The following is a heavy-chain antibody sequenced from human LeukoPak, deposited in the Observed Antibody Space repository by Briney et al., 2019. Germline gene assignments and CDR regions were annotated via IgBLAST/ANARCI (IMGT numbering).Heavy chain of an antibody. CDR3: ARDRPVTPLGY. V-gene: IGHV3-53*01. CDR1: GVTVSNNC. Sequence: GGPLRLSCAAFGVTVSNNCMTWVRQPPGKGREWGSVYSGGSTYYADSVKGRFTISRDNSKNTVYLQMNSLRAEDTAVYYCARDRPVTPLGYWGQGTLVTVSS. D-gene: IGHD3-16*01. J-gene: IGHJ4*02. CDR2: YSGGST.